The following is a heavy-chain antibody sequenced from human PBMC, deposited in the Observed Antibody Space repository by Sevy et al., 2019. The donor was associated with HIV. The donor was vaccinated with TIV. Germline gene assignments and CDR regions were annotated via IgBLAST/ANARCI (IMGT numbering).Heavy chain of an antibody. V-gene: IGHV3-73*01. D-gene: IGHD3-9*01. CDR3: TASTKTDALRYFDWLEEPPFDH. Sequence: GGSLRLSCAASGFTFSGSAMHWVRQASGKGLEWVGRIRSRVNSHATAYAASVKARFTISRDDSEKTAFLQMRSLKTEDPAXYYCTASTKTDALRYFDWLEEPPFDHWGQGTLVTVSS. J-gene: IGHJ4*02. CDR1: GFTFSGSA. CDR2: IRSRVNSHAT.